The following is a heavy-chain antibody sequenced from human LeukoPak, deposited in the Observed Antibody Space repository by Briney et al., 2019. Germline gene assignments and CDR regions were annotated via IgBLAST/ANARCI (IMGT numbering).Heavy chain of an antibody. V-gene: IGHV1-2*02. CDR1: GYVFNYYF. J-gene: IGHJ5*02. CDR2: INPNTGGT. CDR3: AREDFPHNWFDP. Sequence: ASVKVSCKASGYVFNYYFVHWLRQAPGQGPEWLGWINPNTGGTNYAQKFQGRVTMTTDTSITTAYMELTRLTSDDTAIYCCAREDFPHNWFDPWGQGSLVTVSS. D-gene: IGHD3-3*01.